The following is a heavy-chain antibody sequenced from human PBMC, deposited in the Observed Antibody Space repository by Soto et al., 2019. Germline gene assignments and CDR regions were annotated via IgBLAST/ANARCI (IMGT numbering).Heavy chain of an antibody. J-gene: IGHJ3*02. D-gene: IGHD6-13*01. CDR2: LYYSWRA. V-gene: IGHV4-59*08. CDR1: GGSISSYY. Sequence: QVQLQESGPGLVKPSETLSLTCTVSGGSISSYYWSWIRQHPGQGLEWIGYLYYSWRANYNPSLKRRVAISGDTANNQFSLKLRYVTAADTDVYDGERRRKQPFFDIWGQVTMVTVSS. CDR3: ERRRKQPFFDI.